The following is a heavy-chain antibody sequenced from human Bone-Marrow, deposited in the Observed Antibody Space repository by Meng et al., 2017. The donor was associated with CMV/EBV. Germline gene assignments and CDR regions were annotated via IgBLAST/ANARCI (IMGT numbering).Heavy chain of an antibody. V-gene: IGHV3-48*03. CDR3: AREPLTPMTTVTTNCMDV. Sequence: GGSLRLSCAASGFTFSNYEMKWVRQAPGKGLEWVSYITVSDTNIDNADSVKGRFTISRDNACHSLYLQMNSLRAEDTSVYYCAREPLTPMTTVTTNCMDVWGQGTTVTVSS. D-gene: IGHD4-11*01. CDR1: GFTFSNYE. J-gene: IGHJ6*02. CDR2: ITVSDTNI.